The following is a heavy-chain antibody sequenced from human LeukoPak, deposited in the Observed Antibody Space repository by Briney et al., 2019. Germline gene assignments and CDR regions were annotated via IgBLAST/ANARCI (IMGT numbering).Heavy chain of an antibody. J-gene: IGHJ4*02. D-gene: IGHD1-26*01. CDR2: ISWNSGSI. CDR3: AKEGLVGALDY. CDR1: GFTFDDYA. V-gene: IGHV3-9*01. Sequence: GGSLGLSCAASGFTFDDYAMHWVRQAPGKGLEWVSGISWNSGSIGYADSVKGRFTISRDNAKNSLYLQMNSLRAEDTALYYCAKEGLVGALDYWGQGTLVTVSS.